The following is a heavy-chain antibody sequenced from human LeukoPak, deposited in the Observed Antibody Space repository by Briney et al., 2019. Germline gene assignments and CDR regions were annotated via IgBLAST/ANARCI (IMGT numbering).Heavy chain of an antibody. V-gene: IGHV3-30*18. J-gene: IGHJ4*02. D-gene: IGHD6-13*01. CDR3: AKDVGTAAAGTAEFDY. Sequence: PGRSLRLSCAASGFTFSSYGMHWVRQAPGKGLEWVAVISYDGSNKYYADSVKGRFTISRDNSKHTLYLQMNSLRAEDTAVYYCAKDVGTAAAGTAEFDYWGQGTLVTVSS. CDR2: ISYDGSNK. CDR1: GFTFSSYG.